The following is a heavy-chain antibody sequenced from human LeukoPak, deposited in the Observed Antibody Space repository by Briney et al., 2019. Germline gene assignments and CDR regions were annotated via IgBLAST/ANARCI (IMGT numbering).Heavy chain of an antibody. V-gene: IGHV4-30-2*01. Sequence: PSETLSLTCTVSGGSISSDGYYWSWIRQPPGKGLEWIGYIYHSGSTYYNPSLKSRVTISVDRSKNQFSLKLSSVTAADTAVYYCAKVVTDAFDIWGQGTMVTVSS. CDR3: AKVVTDAFDI. CDR2: IYHSGST. CDR1: GGSISSDGYY. D-gene: IGHD2-21*02. J-gene: IGHJ3*02.